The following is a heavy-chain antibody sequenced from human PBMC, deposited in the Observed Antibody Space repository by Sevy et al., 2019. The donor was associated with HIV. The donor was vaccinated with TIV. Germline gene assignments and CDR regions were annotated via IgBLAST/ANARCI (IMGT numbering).Heavy chain of an antibody. Sequence: GGSLRLSCAASGFTFSSYGMHWVRQAPGKGLEWVAVIWYDGSNKYYADSVKGRFTISRDNSKNTLYLQMNSLRAEDTAVYYCAREADSSGCDHDAFDIWGQGTMVTVSS. J-gene: IGHJ3*02. D-gene: IGHD6-19*01. V-gene: IGHV3-33*01. CDR2: IWYDGSNK. CDR3: AREADSSGCDHDAFDI. CDR1: GFTFSSYG.